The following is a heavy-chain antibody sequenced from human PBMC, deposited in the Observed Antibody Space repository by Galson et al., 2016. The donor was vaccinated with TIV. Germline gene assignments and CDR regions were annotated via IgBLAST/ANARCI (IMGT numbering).Heavy chain of an antibody. J-gene: IGHJ6*02. V-gene: IGHV4-38-2*02. D-gene: IGHD4-17*01. CDR2: IYYTGNP. CDR3: AREGSTVTMHHYFGLDV. CDR1: GYSISSGYY. Sequence: SETLSLTCTVSGYSISSGYYWGWIRQSPGKGLEWMGSIYYTGNPYTNPSLKSRLALSVDTSNNQVSLRLSSVTAADTALSYCAREGSTVTMHHYFGLDVWGQGATVSGSS.